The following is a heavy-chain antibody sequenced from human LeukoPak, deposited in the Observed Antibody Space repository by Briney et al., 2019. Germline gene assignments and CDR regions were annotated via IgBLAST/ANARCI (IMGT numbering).Heavy chain of an antibody. V-gene: IGHV4-4*07. D-gene: IGHD3-10*01. J-gene: IGHJ4*02. CDR3: ARADGGASGKYFFDY. CDR1: GGSISSNY. CDR2: MHTGGST. Sequence: SETLSHTCTVSGGSISSNYWSWIRQPAGKGLEWIGRMHTGGSTNYSPSLQSRVTMSVDTSKNQFSLKLSSVTAADTAVYYCARADGGASGKYFFDYWGQGILVTVSS.